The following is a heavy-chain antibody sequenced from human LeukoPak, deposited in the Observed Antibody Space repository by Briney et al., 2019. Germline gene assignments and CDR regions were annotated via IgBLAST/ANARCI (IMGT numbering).Heavy chain of an antibody. CDR3: ARGGLRYFDWLPYNWFDP. Sequence: SETLSLTCAVYGGSFSGYYWSWIRQPPGKGLEWLGEINHSGSTNYNPSLKSRVTISVDTSKNQFSLKLSSVTAADTAVYYCARGGLRYFDWLPYNWFDPWGQGTLVTVSS. CDR1: GGSFSGYY. V-gene: IGHV4-34*01. D-gene: IGHD3-9*01. CDR2: INHSGST. J-gene: IGHJ5*02.